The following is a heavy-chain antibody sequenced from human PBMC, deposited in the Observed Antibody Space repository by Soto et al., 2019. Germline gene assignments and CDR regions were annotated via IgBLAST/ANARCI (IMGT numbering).Heavy chain of an antibody. CDR1: GGSFSGHS. CDR3: STRAYDTNGYYRFDT. Sequence: SETLSLTCAVYGGSFSGHSWTWIRQSPGKGLEWIRDINHSGRVNYSPSLKSRVTISLDTSKNQFSLTLSAVTAADTAMYYCSTRAYDTNGYYRFDTWGQGTLVTVSS. V-gene: IGHV4-34*01. J-gene: IGHJ5*01. CDR2: INHSGRV. D-gene: IGHD3-22*01.